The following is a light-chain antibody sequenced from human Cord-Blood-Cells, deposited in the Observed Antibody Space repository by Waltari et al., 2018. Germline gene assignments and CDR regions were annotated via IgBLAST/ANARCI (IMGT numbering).Light chain of an antibody. Sequence: QSALTQPASVSGSPGQSITISCTGTSSDVGSYNLFSWYQPPPGKAPKPMIYEGSKRPSGVSNRFSGSKSGNTASLTISGLQAEDEADYYCCSYAGSSTLVFGGGTKLTVL. J-gene: IGLJ2*01. V-gene: IGLV2-23*01. CDR3: CSYAGSSTLV. CDR1: SSDVGSYNL. CDR2: EGS.